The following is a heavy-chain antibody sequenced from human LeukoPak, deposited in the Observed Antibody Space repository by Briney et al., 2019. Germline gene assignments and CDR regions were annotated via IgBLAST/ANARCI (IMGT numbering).Heavy chain of an antibody. CDR2: ISSSSSYI. Sequence: PGWSLRLSCAASGFTFSSYSMNWVRQAPGKGLEWVSSISSSSSYIYYADSVKGRFTISRDNAKNSLYLQMNSLRAEDTAVYYCARVYYGDYEGDYWGQGTLVTVSS. CDR1: GFTFSSYS. D-gene: IGHD4-17*01. J-gene: IGHJ4*02. V-gene: IGHV3-21*01. CDR3: ARVYYGDYEGDY.